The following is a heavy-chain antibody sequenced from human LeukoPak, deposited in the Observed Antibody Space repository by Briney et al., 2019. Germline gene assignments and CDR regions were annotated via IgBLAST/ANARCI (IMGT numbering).Heavy chain of an antibody. V-gene: IGHV3-15*01. J-gene: IGHJ4*02. CDR2: IKSKTDGSTT. Sequence: GGSLRLSCAASGFTFSNAWMSWVRQAPGKGMEWVGRIKSKTDGSTTDYGAPVKGRFTISRDDSKNTLYLQMNSLKTEDTAVYYCTTDSYGDYVDYWGQGTLVTVSS. CDR3: TTDSYGDYVDY. D-gene: IGHD4-17*01. CDR1: GFTFSNAW.